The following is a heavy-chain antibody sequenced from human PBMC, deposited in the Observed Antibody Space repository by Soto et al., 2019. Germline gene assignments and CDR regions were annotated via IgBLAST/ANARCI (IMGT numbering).Heavy chain of an antibody. CDR2: INSDGSST. V-gene: IGHV3-74*01. CDR1: GFTFSSYW. Sequence: EVQLVESGGGLVQPGGSLRLSCAASGFTFSSYWMHWVRQAPGKGLVWVSRINSDGSSTSYADSVKGRFTISRDNAKNTLNLQMKRLRAEDTAVYYCARGRVSSHGRWFDPWGQGTLVTVSS. J-gene: IGHJ5*02. CDR3: ARGRVSSHGRWFDP. D-gene: IGHD6-13*01.